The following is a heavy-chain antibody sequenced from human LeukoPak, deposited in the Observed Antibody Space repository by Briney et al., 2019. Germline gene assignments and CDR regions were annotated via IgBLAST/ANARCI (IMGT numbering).Heavy chain of an antibody. V-gene: IGHV3-23*01. Sequence: PGGSLRLPCAASGFTFSSYAMSWVRQAPGKGLEWVSAISGSGGSTYYADSVKGRFTISRDNSKNTLYLQMNSLRAEDTAVYYCAKAPSGWNYFDYWGQGTLVTVSS. CDR3: AKAPSGWNYFDY. D-gene: IGHD6-19*01. CDR2: ISGSGGST. J-gene: IGHJ4*02. CDR1: GFTFSSYA.